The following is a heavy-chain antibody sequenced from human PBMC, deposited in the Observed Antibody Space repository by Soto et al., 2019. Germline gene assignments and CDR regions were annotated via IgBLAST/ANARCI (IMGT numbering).Heavy chain of an antibody. CDR2: IYTSGST. CDR1: GDSITKYY. CDR3: ARTVGAAYYFDF. V-gene: IGHV4-4*07. D-gene: IGHD1-26*01. Sequence: SETLSLTCPVSGDSITKYYWSWIRQPAGKGLEWIGRIYTSGSTNYNPSLKSRVTMSVDTSNKHFSLSLKSVTAADTAVYYCARTVGAAYYFDFWGQGALVTVSS. J-gene: IGHJ4*02.